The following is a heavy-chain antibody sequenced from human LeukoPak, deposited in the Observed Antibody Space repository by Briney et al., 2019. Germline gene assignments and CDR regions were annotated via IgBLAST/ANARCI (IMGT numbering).Heavy chain of an antibody. V-gene: IGHV2-5*02. CDR3: AHRLVGTSGWDRGCFDY. Sequence: SGPTRVKPTQTLTVTCTFSGFSLSTGGVGVGWIRQPPGKALEWLALIYWDDDKRYSPSLKSRLTITKDTPKNQVVLTMTNMDPVDTATYCCAHRLVGTSGWDRGCFDYWGQGTLVTVSS. J-gene: IGHJ4*02. CDR2: IYWDDDK. CDR1: GFSLSTGGVG. D-gene: IGHD6-19*01.